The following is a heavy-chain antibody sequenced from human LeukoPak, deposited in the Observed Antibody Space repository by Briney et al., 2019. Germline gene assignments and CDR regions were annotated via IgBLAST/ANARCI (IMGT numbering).Heavy chain of an antibody. Sequence: GGSLRLSCAASGFTFSTYAMHWVRQAPGTGLESVAVFSYDGSNKYYADSVKGRFNISRDNSKNTLYLQMYSLRPEGTAIYYCARGREDLLTGLDYGGQGGQVTVCS. CDR3: ARGREDLLTGLDY. CDR1: GFTFSTYA. CDR2: FSYDGSNK. D-gene: IGHD3-9*01. V-gene: IGHV3-30*04. J-gene: IGHJ4*02.